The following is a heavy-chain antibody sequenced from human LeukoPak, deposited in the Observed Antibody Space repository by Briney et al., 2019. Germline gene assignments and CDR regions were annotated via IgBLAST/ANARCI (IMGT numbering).Heavy chain of an antibody. Sequence: GGSLRLSCEASGFRFRNHWMNWVRQAPGKVLEWVANIKEDGSEKYYVDSVKGRFTISRDNARNSLFLQMNSLRAEDTAVYYCARGWEQQGVGAFHVWGQGTMVTVSS. V-gene: IGHV3-7*01. CDR3: ARGWEQQGVGAFHV. J-gene: IGHJ3*01. CDR2: IKEDGSEK. CDR1: GFRFRNHW. D-gene: IGHD1/OR15-1a*01.